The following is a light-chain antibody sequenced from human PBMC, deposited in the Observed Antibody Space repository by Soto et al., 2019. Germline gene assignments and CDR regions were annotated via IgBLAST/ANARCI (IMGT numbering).Light chain of an antibody. CDR2: DAS. J-gene: IGKJ3*01. Sequence: EIVLTQSPATLSLSPGERATLSCRASQSVSSYLAWYQLKPGQAPRLLIYDASNRATGIPARFSGSGSGTDFTLTISSLEPEDFAVYYCQQRSNWPPGATFGPGTKVDIK. CDR3: QQRSNWPPGAT. CDR1: QSVSSY. V-gene: IGKV3-11*01.